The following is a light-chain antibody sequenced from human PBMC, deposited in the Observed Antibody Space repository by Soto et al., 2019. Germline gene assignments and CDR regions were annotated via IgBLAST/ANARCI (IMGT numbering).Light chain of an antibody. CDR3: QAWDSTVV. V-gene: IGLV3-1*01. J-gene: IGLJ2*01. CDR2: QDS. CDR1: KLGDKY. Sequence: SYELTQPPSVSVSPGQTASITCSGDKLGDKYACWYQQKPCQSPVLVIYQDSKRPSGIPERFSGSNSGNTATLTISGTQAMDAADYYCQAWDSTVVFGGGTKVTVL.